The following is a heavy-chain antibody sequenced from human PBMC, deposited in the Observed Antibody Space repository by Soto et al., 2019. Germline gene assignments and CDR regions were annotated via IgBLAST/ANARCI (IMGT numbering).Heavy chain of an antibody. Sequence: QVQLVESGGGVVQPGRSLRLSCAASGFTFSSHGMHWVRQAPGKGLEWVSIIWYDASKEYYADSVKGRFTISRDNSKKTVYLQQNSLRAEDTAVYYCASDRGYGTGSYYAHLDYWGQGTLVTVSS. CDR2: IWYDASKE. CDR3: ASDRGYGTGSYYAHLDY. V-gene: IGHV3-33*01. CDR1: GFTFSSHG. D-gene: IGHD3-10*01. J-gene: IGHJ4*02.